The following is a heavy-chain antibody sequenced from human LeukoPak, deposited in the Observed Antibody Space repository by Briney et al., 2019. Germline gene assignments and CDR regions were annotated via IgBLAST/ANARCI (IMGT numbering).Heavy chain of an antibody. V-gene: IGHV4-34*01. Sequence: SETLSLTCAVYGGSFSGYYWSWIRQPPGKGLEWIGEINHSGSTNYNPSLKSRVTISVDTSKNQFSLKLSSVNAADTAVYCCAIGGVAWTAFDYWGQGTLVTVSS. D-gene: IGHD3/OR15-3a*01. J-gene: IGHJ4*02. CDR2: INHSGST. CDR1: GGSFSGYY. CDR3: AIGGVAWTAFDY.